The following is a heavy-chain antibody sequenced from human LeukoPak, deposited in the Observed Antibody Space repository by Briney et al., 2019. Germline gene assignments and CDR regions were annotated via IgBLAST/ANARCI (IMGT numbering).Heavy chain of an antibody. Sequence: ASVKVSCKASGFTFTSHDYNWVRQATGQGLEWMGWMNPNSGNTGYAQKLQGRVTMTTDTSTSTAYMELRSLRSDDTAVYYCARDDSGSYSLFDYWGQGTLVTVST. D-gene: IGHD1-26*01. J-gene: IGHJ4*02. V-gene: IGHV1-8*01. CDR3: ARDDSGSYSLFDY. CDR2: MNPNSGNT. CDR1: GFTFTSHD.